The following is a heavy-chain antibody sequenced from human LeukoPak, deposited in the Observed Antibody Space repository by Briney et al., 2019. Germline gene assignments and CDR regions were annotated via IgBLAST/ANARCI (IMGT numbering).Heavy chain of an antibody. CDR1: GGSISSGNYY. J-gene: IGHJ5*02. D-gene: IGHD1-14*01. CDR2: IYNSGST. Sequence: SETLSLTCTVSGGSISSGNYYWSWIRQPAGKGLEWIGRIYNSGSTNYNPSLKSRVTISVDTSKNQFFLRLSSVTAADTAVCYCARDRYMDGDWFDPWGQGTLVTVSS. V-gene: IGHV4-61*02. CDR3: ARDRYMDGDWFDP.